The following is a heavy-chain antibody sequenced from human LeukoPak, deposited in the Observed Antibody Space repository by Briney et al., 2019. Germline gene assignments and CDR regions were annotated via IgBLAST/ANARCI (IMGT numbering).Heavy chain of an antibody. CDR3: ARAPIVGATHIDY. V-gene: IGHV6-1*01. CDR2: TYYKSKWYN. J-gene: IGHJ4*02. D-gene: IGHD1-26*01. Sequence: PSETLSLTCAISGDSVSRNSAAWNWIRQSPSRGLEWLGRTYYKSKWYNDYAVSVKSRITINPDTSKNQFSLQLKSVTPEDTAVYYCARAPIVGATHIDYWGQGTLVTVSS. CDR1: GDSVSRNSAA.